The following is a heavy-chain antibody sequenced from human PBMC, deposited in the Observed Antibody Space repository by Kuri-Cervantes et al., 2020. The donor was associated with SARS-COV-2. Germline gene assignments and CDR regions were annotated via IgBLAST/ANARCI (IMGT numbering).Heavy chain of an antibody. CDR2: IYYNGST. CDR1: GSSVSSGSHY. D-gene: IGHD4-17*01. CDR3: ARHDYGDPLTYYYGMDV. J-gene: IGHJ6*02. Sequence: GSLRLSCTVSGSSVSSGSHYWSWIRQPPGKGLEWIGYIYYNGSTNYNPSLKSRVTISVDTSKNQFSLKLSSVTAADTAMYYCARHDYGDPLTYYYGMDVWGQGTTVTVSS. V-gene: IGHV4-61*01.